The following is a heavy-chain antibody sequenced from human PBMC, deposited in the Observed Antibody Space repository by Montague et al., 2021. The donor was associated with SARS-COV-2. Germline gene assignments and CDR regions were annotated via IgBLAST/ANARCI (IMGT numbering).Heavy chain of an antibody. D-gene: IGHD3-3*01. J-gene: IGHJ4*02. CDR2: ISSSSSFR. V-gene: IGHV3-11*05. CDR3: GRARITFFGVVIGPLDY. CDR1: GFTFSDYY. Sequence: SLRLSGAASGFTFSDYYMSWIRQAPGKGLEWVSYISSSSSFRNYADSVXGRFTISRDNAKNSLYLRMNSLRAEDTAVYFCGRARITFFGVVIGPLDYWGQGTLVTVSS.